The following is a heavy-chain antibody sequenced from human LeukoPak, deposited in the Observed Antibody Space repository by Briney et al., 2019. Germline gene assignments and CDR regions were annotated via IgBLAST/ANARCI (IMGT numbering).Heavy chain of an antibody. Sequence: PGGSMRLSCVASGFTFSSYAMSWVRQAPGKGLEWVSAISGSGYSTYYADSVKGRFTISRDNSKNTLYLQMNSLRAEDTAVYYCAKDPAIGQNCFDPWGQGTLVTVSS. J-gene: IGHJ5*02. D-gene: IGHD2-2*01. CDR2: ISGSGYST. CDR3: AKDPAIGQNCFDP. CDR1: GFTFSSYA. V-gene: IGHV3-23*01.